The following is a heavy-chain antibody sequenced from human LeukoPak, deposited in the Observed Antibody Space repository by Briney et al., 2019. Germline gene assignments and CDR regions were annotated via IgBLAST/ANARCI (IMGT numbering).Heavy chain of an antibody. V-gene: IGHV3-48*03. Sequence: PGGSLRLSCAASGFTFSSYEMNWVRQAPGEGLEWVSYISSSGSTIYYADSVKGRFTISRDNAKNSLYLQMNSLRAEDTAVYYCAREWDAFDIWGQGTMVTVSS. CDR2: ISSSGSTI. CDR1: GFTFSSYE. CDR3: AREWDAFDI. J-gene: IGHJ3*02.